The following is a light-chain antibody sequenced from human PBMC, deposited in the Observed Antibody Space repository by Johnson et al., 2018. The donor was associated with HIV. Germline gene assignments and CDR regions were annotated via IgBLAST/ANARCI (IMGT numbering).Light chain of an antibody. Sequence: QSVLTQPASVSAASGQKVNISCSGSNSNIGSYYVSWYQHLPGTAPKLLIYDNTKRPSGIPDRFSGSKSGTSATLGITGLQTGDEADYYCETWDSSLSAYVFGTGTKVTVL. CDR3: ETWDSSLSAYV. V-gene: IGLV1-51*01. J-gene: IGLJ1*01. CDR1: NSNIGSYY. CDR2: DNT.